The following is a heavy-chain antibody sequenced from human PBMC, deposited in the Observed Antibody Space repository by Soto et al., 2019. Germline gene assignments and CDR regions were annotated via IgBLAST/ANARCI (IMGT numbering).Heavy chain of an antibody. CDR1: GFTFSSYA. V-gene: IGHV3-23*01. CDR2: ISGSGGST. Sequence: QAGGSLRLSCAASGFTFSSYAMSWVRQAPGKGLEWVSAISGSGGSTYYADSVKGRFTISRDNSKNTLYLQMNSLRAEDTAVYYCAKDLGKTTATIRYYYGMDVWGQGTTVTVSS. CDR3: AKDLGKTTATIRYYYGMDV. D-gene: IGHD4-4*01. J-gene: IGHJ6*02.